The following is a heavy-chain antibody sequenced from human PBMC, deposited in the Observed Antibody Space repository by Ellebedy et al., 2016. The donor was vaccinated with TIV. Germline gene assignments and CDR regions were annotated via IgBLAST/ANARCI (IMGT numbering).Heavy chain of an antibody. J-gene: IGHJ5*02. CDR1: GFTFTSYS. Sequence: GESLKISXAASGFTFTSYSMNWVRQAPGKGLEWVSYISSSSSTIYYADSVKGRFTISRDNAKNSLYLQMNSLRAEDTAVYYCARAYPNTRLAKYNWFNPWGQGTLVTVSS. CDR3: ARAYPNTRLAKYNWFNP. D-gene: IGHD6-19*01. V-gene: IGHV3-48*04. CDR2: ISSSSSTI.